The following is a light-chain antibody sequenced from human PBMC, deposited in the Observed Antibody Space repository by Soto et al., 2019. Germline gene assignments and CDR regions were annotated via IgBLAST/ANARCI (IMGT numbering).Light chain of an antibody. J-gene: IGKJ2*01. CDR1: QSVSNTY. CDR3: QQYVSSLYT. CDR2: GAS. Sequence: EIVLTQSPGTLSLSPGEGATLSCRASQSVSNTYLAWYQQKPGQAPRLLIYGASSRATGIPVRFSGSGSGTNFTLTISRLEPEDFAVYYCQQYVSSLYTFGQGTKLEIK. V-gene: IGKV3-20*01.